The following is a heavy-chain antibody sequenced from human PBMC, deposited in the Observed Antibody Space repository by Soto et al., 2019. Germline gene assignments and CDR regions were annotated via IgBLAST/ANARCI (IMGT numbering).Heavy chain of an antibody. D-gene: IGHD4-17*01. CDR2: IHHTGST. V-gene: IGHV4-30-2*01. CDR3: VRGVTTIDY. CDR1: GGSISSGDYS. J-gene: IGHJ4*02. Sequence: SETLSLTCAVSGGSISSGDYSWILIRQPPGKGLEWLGYIHHTGSTYYNPSLKSRVTISLDRSKNQFSLKLSSVTAADTAVYYCVRGVTTIDYWGQGALVTVSS.